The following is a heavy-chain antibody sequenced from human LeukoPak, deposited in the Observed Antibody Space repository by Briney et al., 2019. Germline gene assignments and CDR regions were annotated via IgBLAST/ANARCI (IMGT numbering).Heavy chain of an antibody. V-gene: IGHV3-30*04. CDR3: ARGFSAAVAGMGYFQH. D-gene: IGHD6-19*01. Sequence: GGSLRLSCAASGFTFSSYAMHWVRQAPGKGLEWVAVISYDGSNKYYADSVKGRFTISRDNSKNTLYLQMNSLRAEDTAVYYCARGFSAAVAGMGYFQHWGQGTLVTVSS. J-gene: IGHJ1*01. CDR1: GFTFSSYA. CDR2: ISYDGSNK.